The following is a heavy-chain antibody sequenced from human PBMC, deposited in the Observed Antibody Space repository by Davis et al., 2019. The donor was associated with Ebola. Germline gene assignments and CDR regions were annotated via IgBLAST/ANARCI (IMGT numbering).Heavy chain of an antibody. V-gene: IGHV5-51*01. CDR3: GRQESLYGYIDS. Sequence: GESLKISCKGSGYSFTTYWIAWVRQMPGKGLEWMGIIYAGDSDSRYSPSFEGQVTISVDRSLSTAYLQWSSLKSSDTAMYYCGRQESLYGYIDSWGQGTLLTVSS. J-gene: IGHJ4*02. CDR1: GYSFTTYW. D-gene: IGHD5-18*01. CDR2: IYAGDSDS.